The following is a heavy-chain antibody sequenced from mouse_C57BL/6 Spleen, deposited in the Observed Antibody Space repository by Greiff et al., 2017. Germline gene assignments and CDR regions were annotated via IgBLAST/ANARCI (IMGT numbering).Heavy chain of an antibody. CDR3: ARRNWDLFAY. CDR2: ISSGGSYT. CDR1: GFTFSSYG. D-gene: IGHD4-1*01. Sequence: EVQLVESGGDLVKPGGSLKLSCAASGFTFSSYGMSWVRQTPDKRLEWVATISSGGSYTYYPDSVKGRFTISRDNAKNTLYLQMSSLKSEDTAMYYCARRNWDLFAYWGQGTLVTVSA. J-gene: IGHJ3*01. V-gene: IGHV5-6*01.